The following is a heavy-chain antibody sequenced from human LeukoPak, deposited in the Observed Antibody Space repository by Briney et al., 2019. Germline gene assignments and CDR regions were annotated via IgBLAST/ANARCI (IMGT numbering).Heavy chain of an antibody. D-gene: IGHD6-19*01. V-gene: IGHV5-51*01. CDR1: GYSFTSYW. Sequence: GESLKISCKGSGYSFTSYWIGWVRQIPGKGLELMVIIYPGDSDTRYSPSFQGQVTISADKSISTAYLQWSSLKASDTAMYYCARSPPGYSSGWYPSFVDYWGQGTLVTVSS. J-gene: IGHJ4*02. CDR2: IYPGDSDT. CDR3: ARSPPGYSSGWYPSFVDY.